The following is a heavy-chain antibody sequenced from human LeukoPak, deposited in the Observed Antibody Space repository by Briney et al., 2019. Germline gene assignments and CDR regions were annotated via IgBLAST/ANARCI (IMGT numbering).Heavy chain of an antibody. D-gene: IGHD1-26*01. CDR2: ISGSGGST. Sequence: GSLRLSCAASGFTFSSSAMSWVRQAPGKGLEWVSAISGSGGSTYYADSVKGRFTISRDNSKNTLYLQMNSLRAEDTAVYYCAKDRTVGASYWYFDLWGRGTLVTVSS. CDR1: GFTFSSSA. J-gene: IGHJ2*01. V-gene: IGHV3-23*01. CDR3: AKDRTVGASYWYFDL.